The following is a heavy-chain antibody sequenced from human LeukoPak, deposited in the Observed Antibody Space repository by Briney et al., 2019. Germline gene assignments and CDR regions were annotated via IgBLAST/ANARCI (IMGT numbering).Heavy chain of an antibody. J-gene: IGHJ5*02. CDR2: ITSSTIYI. V-gene: IGHV3-21*01. CDR1: GFTFRSYS. Sequence: GGSLRLSCAASGFTFRSYSMNWVRQAPGKGLEWVSSITSSTIYIYYADSVKGRFTISRDNAKNSLFLQMNSLRAEDTAVYYCARDRDGHYDYVWGSYRNGGFDPWGQGTLVTVSS. CDR3: ARDRDGHYDYVWGSYRNGGFDP. D-gene: IGHD3-16*02.